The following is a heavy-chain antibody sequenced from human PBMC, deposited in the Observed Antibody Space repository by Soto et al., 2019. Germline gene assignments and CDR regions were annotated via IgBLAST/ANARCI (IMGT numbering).Heavy chain of an antibody. CDR3: ARDEGIRGFDS. CDR2: ISGYNGLT. Sequence: QVQLVQSADEVKKSGASVKVSCKASGYTFSNYGISWVRQAPGQGLEWMGWISGYNGLTAYAQNVQGRVTMTIDTPTRTVFMELTSLRSNDTAVYYCARDEGIRGFDSWGQGTLVTVSS. CDR1: GYTFSNYG. V-gene: IGHV1-18*04. D-gene: IGHD3-10*01. J-gene: IGHJ4*02.